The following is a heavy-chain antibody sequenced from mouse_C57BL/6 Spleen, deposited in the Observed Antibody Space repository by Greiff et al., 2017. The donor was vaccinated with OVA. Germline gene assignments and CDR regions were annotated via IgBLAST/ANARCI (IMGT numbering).Heavy chain of an antibody. CDR2: IDPSDSET. V-gene: IGHV1-52*01. Sequence: QVQLQQPGAELVRPGSSVKLSCKASGYTFTSYWLHWVKQRPIQGLEWIGNIDPSDSETHYNQKFTDKATLTVDKSSSTAYKQRSSLTSEDAAVYYGARSGAQASWFAYWGQGTLVTVSA. D-gene: IGHD3-2*02. J-gene: IGHJ3*01. CDR3: ARSGAQASWFAY. CDR1: GYTFTSYW.